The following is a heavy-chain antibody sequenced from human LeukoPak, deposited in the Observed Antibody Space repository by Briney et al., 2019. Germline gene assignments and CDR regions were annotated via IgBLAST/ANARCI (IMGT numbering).Heavy chain of an antibody. V-gene: IGHV3-23*01. CDR1: GFTFSTYG. CDR2: ISGRADLT. Sequence: GGSLRLSCAASGFTFSTYGITWVRQALGKGLEWVSAISGRADLTFYADSVKGRFTISRDNSKNTLYLQMNSLRAEDTAVYYCAKRGPGSPQSGKYYFDYWGQGTLVTVSS. D-gene: IGHD3-10*01. J-gene: IGHJ4*02. CDR3: AKRGPGSPQSGKYYFDY.